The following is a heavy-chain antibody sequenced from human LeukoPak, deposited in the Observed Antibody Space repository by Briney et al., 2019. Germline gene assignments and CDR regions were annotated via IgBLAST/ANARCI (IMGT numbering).Heavy chain of an antibody. J-gene: IGHJ4*02. D-gene: IGHD2-21*02. V-gene: IGHV4-59*01. Sequence: PSETLSLTCTVSGGSISSYYWSWIRQPPGKGLEWIGYIYYSGSTNYNPSLKSRVTISVDTSKNQFSLKLGSVTAADTAVYYCARGACGGDCYLVWGQGALVTVSS. CDR3: ARGACGGDCYLV. CDR1: GGSISSYY. CDR2: IYYSGST.